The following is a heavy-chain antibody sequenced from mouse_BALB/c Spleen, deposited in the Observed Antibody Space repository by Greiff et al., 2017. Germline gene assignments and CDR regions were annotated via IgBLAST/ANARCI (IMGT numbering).Heavy chain of an antibody. CDR1: GFNIKDTY. J-gene: IGHJ4*01. Sequence: EVQLQQSGAELVKPGASVKLSCTASGFNIKDTYMHWVKQRPEQGLEWIGRIDPANGNTKYDPKFQGKATITADTSSNTAYLQLSSLTSEDTAVYYCAREVKGNYYAMDYWGQGTSVTVSS. CDR3: AREVKGNYYAMDY. CDR2: IDPANGNT. D-gene: IGHD1-3*01. V-gene: IGHV14-3*02.